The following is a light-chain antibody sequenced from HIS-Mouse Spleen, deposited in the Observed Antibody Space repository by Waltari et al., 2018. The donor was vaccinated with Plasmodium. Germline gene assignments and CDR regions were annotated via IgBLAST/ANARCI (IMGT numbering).Light chain of an antibody. CDR1: QSVRSN. V-gene: IGKV3-15*01. J-gene: IGKJ3*01. CDR3: QQYNNWSFT. Sequence: EIVLTQSPAILSVSPGERATLSCRASQSVRSNLAWYQQKPGQAPRLLIYGASTRATGIPARFSGSGSGTEFTLTISSLQSEDFAVYYCQQYNNWSFTFGPGTKVDIK. CDR2: GAS.